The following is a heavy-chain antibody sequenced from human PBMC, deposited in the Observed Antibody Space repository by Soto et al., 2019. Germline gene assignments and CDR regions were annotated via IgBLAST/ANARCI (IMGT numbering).Heavy chain of an antibody. CDR3: ARGHILTGYLARNFDY. V-gene: IGHV4-34*01. J-gene: IGHJ4*02. CDR2: INHSGST. Sequence: SETLSLTCAVYGGSFSGYYWSWIRQPPGKGLEWIGEINHSGSTNYNPSLKSRVTISVDTSKNQFSLKLSSVTAADTAVYYCARGHILTGYLARNFDYWGQGTLVTVSS. CDR1: GGSFSGYY. D-gene: IGHD3-9*01.